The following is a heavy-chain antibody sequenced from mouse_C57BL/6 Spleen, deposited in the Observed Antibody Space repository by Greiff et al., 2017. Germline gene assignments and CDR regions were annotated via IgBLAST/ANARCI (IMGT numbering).Heavy chain of an antibody. D-gene: IGHD1-1*01. CDR2: ISGGGGNT. Sequence: EVMLVESGGGLVKPGGSLKLSCAASGFTFSSYTMSWVRQPPEKRLEWVATISGGGGNTYYPASVKGRFTISRDNAKNTLYLQMSSLRAEDTALYYCARHGLLRLVDYWGQGTTLTVSS. V-gene: IGHV5-9*01. CDR1: GFTFSSYT. J-gene: IGHJ2*01. CDR3: ARHGLLRLVDY.